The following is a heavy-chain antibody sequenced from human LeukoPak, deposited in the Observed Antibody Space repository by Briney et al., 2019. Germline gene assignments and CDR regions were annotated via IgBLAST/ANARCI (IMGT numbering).Heavy chain of an antibody. J-gene: IGHJ5*02. D-gene: IGHD2-2*01. Sequence: SETLSLTCTVSGGSIGSGGYYWSWIRQHPGTGLEWIGYIYYSGSTYYNPSLKSRVTISVDTSKNQFSLKLSSVTAADTAVYYCARPPVVPAAIDWFDPWGQGTLVTVSS. CDR2: IYYSGST. CDR1: GGSIGSGGYY. CDR3: ARPPVVPAAIDWFDP. V-gene: IGHV4-31*03.